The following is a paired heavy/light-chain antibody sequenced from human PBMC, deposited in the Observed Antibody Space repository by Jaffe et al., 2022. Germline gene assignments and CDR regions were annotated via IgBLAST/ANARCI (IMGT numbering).Heavy chain of an antibody. CDR2: IYGSGIT. J-gene: IGHJ4*02. Sequence: QVQLQESGPGLVKPSETLSLTCAVSGYSISSGYFWGWIRQPPGKGLEWIGNIYGSGITYYNPPLKSRVTISVDMSKNQFSLRLTSVTAADTAVYYCAREINGGGMDYWGQGTLVTVS. D-gene: IGHD2-15*01. CDR3: AREINGGGMDY. CDR1: GYSISSGYF. V-gene: IGHV4-38-2*02.
Light chain of an antibody. CDR2: DVS. V-gene: IGLV2-11*01. Sequence: QSALTQPRSVSGSPGQSVTISCTGTSSDVGGYNYVSWYQQHPGKAPKLMIYDVSKRPSGVPDRFSGSKSGNTASLTISGLQAEDEADYYCCSQADSYLVFGGGTKLTVL. CDR3: CSQADSYLV. CDR1: SSDVGGYNY. J-gene: IGLJ2*01.